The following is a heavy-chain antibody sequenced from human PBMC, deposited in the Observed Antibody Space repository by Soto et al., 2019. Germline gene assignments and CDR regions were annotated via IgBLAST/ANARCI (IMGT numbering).Heavy chain of an antibody. D-gene: IGHD2-2*01. V-gene: IGHV3-30-3*01. CDR1: GFTFSSYA. J-gene: IGHJ6*02. CDR3: AREDYCSSTSCYDYYYYGMDV. CDR2: ISYDGSNK. Sequence: QVQLVESGGGVVQPGRSLRLSCAASGFTFSSYAMHWVRQAPGKGLEWVAVISYDGSNKYYADSVKGRFTISRDNSKNTLYLQMNSLRAEDTAVYYCAREDYCSSTSCYDYYYYGMDVWGRGTTVTVSS.